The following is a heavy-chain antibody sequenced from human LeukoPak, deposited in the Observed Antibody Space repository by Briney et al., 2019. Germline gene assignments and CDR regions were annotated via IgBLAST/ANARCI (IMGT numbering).Heavy chain of an antibody. CDR2: LSDSGAST. V-gene: IGHV3-23*01. Sequence: GGSLRLSCAASGFTFTNHAMAWVRLAPGKGLEWVSTLSDSGASTYYADSVKGRFTISRDNSRNTMYLQMDSLRAVDTGVYFCARTPNRDGYSHIDFWGQGALVTVSS. CDR3: ARTPNRDGYSHIDF. D-gene: IGHD5-24*01. CDR1: GFTFTNHA. J-gene: IGHJ4*02.